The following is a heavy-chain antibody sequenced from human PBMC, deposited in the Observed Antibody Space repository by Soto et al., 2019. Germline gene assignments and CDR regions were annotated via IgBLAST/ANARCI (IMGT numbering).Heavy chain of an antibody. J-gene: IGHJ4*02. CDR2: ISGSGGST. CDR3: AKDSTVGVVITDVIAYYFDY. Sequence: EVQLLESGGGLVQPGGSLRLSCAASGFTFSSYAMSWVRQAPGMGLEWVSAISGSGGSTYYSDSVKGRFTISRDNSKHTLNLQMNSMRAEDTAVYYCAKDSTVGVVITDVIAYYFDYWGQGTLVTVSS. D-gene: IGHD3-3*01. V-gene: IGHV3-23*01. CDR1: GFTFSSYA.